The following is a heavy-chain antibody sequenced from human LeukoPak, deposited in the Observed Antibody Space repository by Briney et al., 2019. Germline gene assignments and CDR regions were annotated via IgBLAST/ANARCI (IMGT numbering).Heavy chain of an antibody. V-gene: IGHV3-30*18. CDR3: AKWTGHYFDY. Sequence: PGGSLRLSCAASGFTFSSYGMRWVRQAPGKGLEWVAVISYDGSNKYYADSVKGRFTISRDNSKNTLYLQMNSLRAEDTAVYYCAKWTGHYFDYWGQGTLVTVSS. CDR2: ISYDGSNK. J-gene: IGHJ4*02. D-gene: IGHD3/OR15-3a*01. CDR1: GFTFSSYG.